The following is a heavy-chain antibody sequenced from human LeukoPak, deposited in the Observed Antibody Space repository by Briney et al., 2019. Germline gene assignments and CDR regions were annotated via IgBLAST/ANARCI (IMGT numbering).Heavy chain of an antibody. J-gene: IGHJ3*02. CDR2: IYTSGST. Sequence: SQTLSPTCTVSGGSISSGSYYWSWIRQPAVKGLEWIGRIYTSGSTNYNPSLKSRVPISVDTSKNQFSLKLSSVTAADTAVYYCARDRYYDSSGYHSKDAFDIWGQGTMVTVSS. CDR1: GGSISSGSYY. V-gene: IGHV4-61*02. D-gene: IGHD3-22*01. CDR3: ARDRYYDSSGYHSKDAFDI.